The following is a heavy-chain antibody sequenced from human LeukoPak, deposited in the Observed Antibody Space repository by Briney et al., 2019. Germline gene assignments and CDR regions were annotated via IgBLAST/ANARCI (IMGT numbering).Heavy chain of an antibody. CDR2: ISSSSSTI. D-gene: IGHD6-19*01. J-gene: IGHJ4*02. CDR3: ARDLSSGWYWPDY. V-gene: IGHV3-48*02. Sequence: PGGSLRLSCAASGFTFSSFWMSWVRQAPGKGLEWVSYISSSSSTIYYADSVKGRFTISRDNAKNSLYLQMNSLRDEDTAVYYYARDLSSGWYWPDYWGQGTLVTVSS. CDR1: GFTFSSFW.